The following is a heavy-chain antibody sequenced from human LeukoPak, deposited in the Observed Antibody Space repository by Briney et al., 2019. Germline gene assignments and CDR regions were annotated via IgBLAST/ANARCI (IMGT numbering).Heavy chain of an antibody. J-gene: IGHJ4*02. V-gene: IGHV3-7*01. D-gene: IGHD3-22*01. CDR3: ARDSPDYYDSSGQDY. Sequence: QPGGSLRLSCAASGFTFSSYWMTWVRQAPGKGLEWVANIKQDGSEKYYVDSVKGRFTISRDNAKNSLYLQMNSLRAEDTAVYYCARDSPDYYDSSGQDYWGQGTLVTVSS. CDR2: IKQDGSEK. CDR1: GFTFSSYW.